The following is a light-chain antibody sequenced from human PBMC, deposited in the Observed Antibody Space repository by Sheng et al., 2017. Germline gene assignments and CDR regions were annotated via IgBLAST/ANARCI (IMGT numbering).Light chain of an antibody. CDR1: ALTKKY. CDR2: EDT. CDR3: YSTDRSDNRLL. Sequence: SYELTQPPSVSVSPGQTARITCSGDALTKKYAYWYQQKSGQAPVVVIYEDTKRPSGIPERFSGSSSGTLATLTISGAQVEDEADYYCYSTDRSDNRLLFGGGTKVTVL. J-gene: IGLJ3*02. V-gene: IGLV3-10*01.